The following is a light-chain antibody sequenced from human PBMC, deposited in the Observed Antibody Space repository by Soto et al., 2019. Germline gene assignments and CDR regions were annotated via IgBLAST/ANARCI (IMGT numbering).Light chain of an antibody. CDR2: WAS. V-gene: IGKV4-1*01. Sequence: DIVMTQSPDSLAVSLGERATINCKSSQSVLYRSNNNNYLAWYQQKPGQPPHLLIYWASTRASGVPDRFSGGGSETNFTLSISSLQAEDVAVYYCQQYVSTPLTFGGGTKVEI. CDR1: QSVLYRSNNNNY. CDR3: QQYVSTPLT. J-gene: IGKJ4*01.